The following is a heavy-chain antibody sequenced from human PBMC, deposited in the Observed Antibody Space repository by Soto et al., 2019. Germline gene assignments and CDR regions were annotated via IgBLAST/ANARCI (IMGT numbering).Heavy chain of an antibody. D-gene: IGHD3-16*01. CDR1: GYTFTGYY. Sequence: ASVKVSCKASGYTFTGYYMHWVRQAPGQGLEWMGWINPNSGGTNYAQKFQGWVTMTRDTSISTAYMELSRLRSDDTAVYYCARDIKGIEWGRAYYYYGMDVWGQGTTVTVSS. J-gene: IGHJ6*02. CDR3: ARDIKGIEWGRAYYYYGMDV. V-gene: IGHV1-2*04. CDR2: INPNSGGT.